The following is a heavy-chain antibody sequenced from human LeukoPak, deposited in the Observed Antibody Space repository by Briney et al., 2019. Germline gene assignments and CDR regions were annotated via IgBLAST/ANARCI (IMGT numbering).Heavy chain of an antibody. CDR2: IIPMVGTI. CDR1: GGSFSNSA. J-gene: IGHJ5*02. V-gene: IGHV1-69*13. D-gene: IGHD2-15*01. CDR3: AREPTVVVVAAPRWFDP. Sequence: ASVKVSCKSAGGSFSNSAISWVRQAPGQGLEWMGGIIPMVGTINYAQKFQGRLTISADESTRTAYMELSSLRPEDTAVYYCAREPTVVVVAAPRWFDPWGQGPLVTVSS.